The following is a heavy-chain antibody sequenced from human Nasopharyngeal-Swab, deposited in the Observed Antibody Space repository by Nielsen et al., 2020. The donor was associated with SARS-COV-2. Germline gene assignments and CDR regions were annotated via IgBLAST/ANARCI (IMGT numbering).Heavy chain of an antibody. J-gene: IGHJ3*02. D-gene: IGHD4-23*01. CDR3: AGFTVVTPDDAFDI. V-gene: IGHV5-51*01. Sequence: GGSLRLSCKGSGYSFTSYWIGWARQMPGKGLEWMGIIYPGDSDTRYSPSFQGQVTISADKSISTAYLQWSSLKASDTAMYYCAGFTVVTPDDAFDIWGQGTMVTVSS. CDR1: GYSFTSYW. CDR2: IYPGDSDT.